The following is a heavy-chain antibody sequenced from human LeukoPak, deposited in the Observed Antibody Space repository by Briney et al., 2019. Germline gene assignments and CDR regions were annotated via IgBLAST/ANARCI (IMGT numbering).Heavy chain of an antibody. D-gene: IGHD6-19*01. Sequence: PGGSLRLPCAASGITFSSYAMSWVRQAPGKGLEWVAAISGGGAYIHYADSVKGRFTISRDNSKNTVYLQMDSLRAADTAVYYCAKRSSETSGWFDYWGQGTLVTVSS. J-gene: IGHJ4*02. CDR2: ISGGGAYI. CDR3: AKRSSETSGWFDY. V-gene: IGHV3-23*01. CDR1: GITFSSYA.